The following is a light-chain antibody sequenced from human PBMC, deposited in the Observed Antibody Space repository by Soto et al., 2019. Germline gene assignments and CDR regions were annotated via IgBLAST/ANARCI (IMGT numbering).Light chain of an antibody. Sequence: DIQMTQSPSSLSASVGDRVTITCRASQTINAYLNWYQQKPGKAPKLLIYAASSLQSGDPSRFSGSGSGTDFTLTISSLQPEDFATYYCQESYRIPRTFGQGTRLEI. CDR3: QESYRIPRT. J-gene: IGKJ2*01. CDR2: AAS. CDR1: QTINAY. V-gene: IGKV1-39*01.